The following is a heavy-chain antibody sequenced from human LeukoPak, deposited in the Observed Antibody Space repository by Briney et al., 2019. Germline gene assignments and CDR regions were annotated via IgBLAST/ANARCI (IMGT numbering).Heavy chain of an antibody. Sequence: SETLSLTCAVSGVSISSSNWWSWVRQPPGKGLEWIGEIYHSGSTNYNPSLKSRVTISVDKSKNQFSLKLSSVTAADTAVYYCARGQEWLPNYFDYWGQGTLVSVSS. V-gene: IGHV4-4*02. CDR3: ARGQEWLPNYFDY. CDR2: IYHSGST. CDR1: GVSISSSNW. J-gene: IGHJ4*02. D-gene: IGHD3-3*01.